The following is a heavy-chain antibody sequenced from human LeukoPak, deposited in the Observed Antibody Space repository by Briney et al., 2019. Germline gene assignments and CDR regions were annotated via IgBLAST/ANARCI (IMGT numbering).Heavy chain of an antibody. CDR3: ARDSSGWQQGGH. V-gene: IGHV1-69*04. CDR2: IIPILGIA. D-gene: IGHD6-19*01. J-gene: IGHJ4*02. CDR1: GGTFSSYT. Sequence: SVKVSCKASGGTFSSYTISWVRQAPGQGLEWMGRIIPILGIANYAQKFQGRVTITADKSTSTAYMELSSLRSEDTAVYYCARDSSGWQQGGHWGQGTLVTVSS.